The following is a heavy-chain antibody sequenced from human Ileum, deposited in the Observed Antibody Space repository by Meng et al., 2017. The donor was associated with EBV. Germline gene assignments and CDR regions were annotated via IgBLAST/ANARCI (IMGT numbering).Heavy chain of an antibody. CDR1: GGSISSDYW. V-gene: IGHV4/OR15-8*02. D-gene: IGHD1-26*01. J-gene: IGHJ4*02. CDR2: MYPTGPT. Sequence: QVPLQESGPGLVKPAEPMSRTFRSAGGSISSDYWWSWVRQSPEKGLEWIGEMYPTGPTYYNPSLKGRVSISIDKSKNQLSLKLNSVTAADTAVYYCVRGGTYYLSYWGQGSLVTVSS. CDR3: VRGGTYYLSY.